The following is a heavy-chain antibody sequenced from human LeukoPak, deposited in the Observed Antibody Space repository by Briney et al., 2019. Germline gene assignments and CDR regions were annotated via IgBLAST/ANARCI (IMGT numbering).Heavy chain of an antibody. Sequence: ASVKVSCKASGYTFTGYYMHWVRQAPGQGLGWMGWISGYNANTKYAQKVQGRVTMTTDTSTSTAYMELRSLRSDDTAVYYCARGIPPRRDYDSRGYYSYYFDYWGQGTLVTVSS. D-gene: IGHD3-22*01. CDR1: GYTFTGYY. V-gene: IGHV1-18*04. CDR3: ARGIPPRRDYDSRGYYSYYFDY. J-gene: IGHJ4*02. CDR2: ISGYNANT.